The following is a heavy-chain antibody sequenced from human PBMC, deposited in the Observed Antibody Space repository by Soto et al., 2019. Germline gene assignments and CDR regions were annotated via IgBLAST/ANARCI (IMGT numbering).Heavy chain of an antibody. J-gene: IGHJ4*02. D-gene: IGHD3-22*01. Sequence: ASVKVSCKASGGTFSSYAISWVRQAPGQGLEWMGGIIPIFGTANYAQKFQGRVTITADESTSTAYMELSSLRSEDTAVYYCARNEAMTYYYDSSGYTLDYWGQGTLVTVSS. CDR2: IIPIFGTA. CDR3: ARNEAMTYYYDSSGYTLDY. V-gene: IGHV1-69*13. CDR1: GGTFSSYA.